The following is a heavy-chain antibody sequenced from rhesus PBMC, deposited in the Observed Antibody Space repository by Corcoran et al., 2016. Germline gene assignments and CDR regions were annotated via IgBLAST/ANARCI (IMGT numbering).Heavy chain of an antibody. D-gene: IGHD6-13*01. J-gene: IGHJ4*01. Sequence: QVQLQESGPGLVTPSETLSLTCAVSGDSINSYYWTWIRQPPGKGLEWIGRIYGSSGNTNYNPSLRIRVTISRDTSKNQFSLKLNSMTAADTAIYYCARCGFAAGRLYFDFWGQGVLVTVSS. CDR1: GDSINSYY. V-gene: IGHV4-147*01. CDR2: IYGSSGNT. CDR3: ARCGFAAGRLYFDF.